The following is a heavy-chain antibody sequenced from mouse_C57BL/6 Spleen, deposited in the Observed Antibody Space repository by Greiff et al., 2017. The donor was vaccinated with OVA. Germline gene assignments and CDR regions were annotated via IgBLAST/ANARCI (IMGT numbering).Heavy chain of an antibody. Sequence: VQLQQSGAELVRPGSSVKLSCKASGYTFTSYWMHWVKQRPIQGLEWIGNIDPSDSETHYNQKFKDKATLTVDKSSSTAYMQLSSLTSEDSAVYYCARSPLVSPRVWYFDVWGTGTTVTVSS. D-gene: IGHD2-2*01. CDR3: ARSPLVSPRVWYFDV. V-gene: IGHV1-52*01. CDR2: IDPSDSET. J-gene: IGHJ1*03. CDR1: GYTFTSYW.